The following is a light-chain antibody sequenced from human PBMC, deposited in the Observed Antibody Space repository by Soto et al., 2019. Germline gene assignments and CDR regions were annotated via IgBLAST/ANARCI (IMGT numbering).Light chain of an antibody. J-gene: IGKJ1*01. Sequence: DIQMTQSPSSLSASVGDRVTITCRASHSISSYLNWYQQKPCKAPKLLIYAVSSVQSGVTSRFSGSGSGTDFTFTISSLQPEDCATYYGQPSYSTPRTFGQGTKVESK. CDR1: HSISSY. V-gene: IGKV1-39*01. CDR2: AVS. CDR3: QPSYSTPRT.